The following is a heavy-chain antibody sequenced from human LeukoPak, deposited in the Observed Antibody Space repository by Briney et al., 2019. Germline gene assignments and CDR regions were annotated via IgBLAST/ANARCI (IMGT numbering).Heavy chain of an antibody. D-gene: IGHD4-17*01. CDR1: GFTFNTYA. V-gene: IGHV3-30*18. Sequence: GGSLRLSCVASGFTFNTYAIHWVRQAPGKGLEWVAVVSYDGNTKFYADSVKGRFTVSRDNSKNTLYLQMNSLRAEDTAVYFCAKQNTVTRGPVDYWGQGTLVTVSS. CDR2: VSYDGNTK. J-gene: IGHJ4*02. CDR3: AKQNTVTRGPVDY.